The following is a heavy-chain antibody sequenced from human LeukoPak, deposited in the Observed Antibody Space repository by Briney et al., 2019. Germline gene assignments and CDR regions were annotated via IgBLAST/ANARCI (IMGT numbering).Heavy chain of an antibody. CDR1: GFTFSYYG. D-gene: IGHD6-13*01. J-gene: IGHJ5*02. CDR3: ARIGYSSSS. V-gene: IGHV3-30*12. Sequence: GGSLRLSCAASGFTFSYYGMHWARQAPGKGLEWVAVISYDGSNKYYADSVKGRFTISRDNAKNSLYLQMNSLRAEDTAVYYCARIGYSSSSWGQGTLVTVSS. CDR2: ISYDGSNK.